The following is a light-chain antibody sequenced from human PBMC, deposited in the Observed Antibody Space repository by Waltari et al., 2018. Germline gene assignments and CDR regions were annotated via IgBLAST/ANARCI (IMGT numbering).Light chain of an antibody. J-gene: IGKJ1*01. Sequence: DIQMPQSPSSLSASAGDTVTITCQASQAIGNNLHWYQQKPGKAPKLLIYRASSLQSGVPSRFSGSGSGTDFTLTISSLQPEDFVTYYCQEAYRYPWTFGQGTKVEIK. CDR3: QEAYRYPWT. CDR2: RAS. CDR1: QAIGNN. V-gene: IGKV1-NL1*01.